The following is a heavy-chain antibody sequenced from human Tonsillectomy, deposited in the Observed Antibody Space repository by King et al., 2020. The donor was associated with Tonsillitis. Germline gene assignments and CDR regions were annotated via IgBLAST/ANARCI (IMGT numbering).Heavy chain of an antibody. CDR1: GLTVSDNY. D-gene: IGHD3/OR15-3a*01. J-gene: IGHJ4*02. CDR3: ASGLVIAFPFDH. CDR2: IYSGGST. Sequence: EVQLVESGGGLIQPGGSLRLSCAVSGLTVSDNYMSWVRQAPGKGLEWVSVIYSGGSTYYADSVKGRFTISRDNSKDTLFLQMNSLRAEDTAVYYCASGLVIAFPFDHWGQGTLVTVSS. V-gene: IGHV3-53*01.